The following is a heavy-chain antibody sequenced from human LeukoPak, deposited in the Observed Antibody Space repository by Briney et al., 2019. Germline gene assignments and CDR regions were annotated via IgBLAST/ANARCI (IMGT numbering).Heavy chain of an antibody. CDR2: INHSGST. J-gene: IGHJ4*02. D-gene: IGHD5-18*01. V-gene: IGHV4-34*01. Sequence: SETLSLTCAVYGGSFSGYYWSWIRQPPGKGLEWIGEINHSGSTNYNPSLKSRVTISVDTSKNQFSLKLSSVTAADTAVYYCASVVDSSICWGQGTLATVSS. CDR3: ASVVDSSIC. CDR1: GGSFSGYY.